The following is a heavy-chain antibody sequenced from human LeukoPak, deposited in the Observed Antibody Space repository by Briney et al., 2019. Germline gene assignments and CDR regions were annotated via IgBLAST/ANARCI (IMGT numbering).Heavy chain of an antibody. J-gene: IGHJ6*02. Sequence: PGRSLRLSCAASGFPFSSYGMHWVRQAPGKGLEWVAVISYDGSNKYYADSVKGRFTISRDNSKNTLYPQMNSLRAEDTAVYYCAKDLKDFWSGYYSGMDVWGQGTTVTVSS. CDR1: GFPFSSYG. CDR2: ISYDGSNK. D-gene: IGHD3-3*01. V-gene: IGHV3-30*18. CDR3: AKDLKDFWSGYYSGMDV.